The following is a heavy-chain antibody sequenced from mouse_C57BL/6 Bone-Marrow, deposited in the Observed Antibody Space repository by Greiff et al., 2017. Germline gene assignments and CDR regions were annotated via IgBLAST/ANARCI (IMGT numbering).Heavy chain of an antibody. J-gene: IGHJ4*01. V-gene: IGHV1-81*01. CDR3: ARYMEGYYVYAMDY. CDR1: GYTFTSYG. D-gene: IGHD2-3*01. Sequence: QVQLKQSGAELARPGASVKLSCKASGYTFTSYGISWVKQRTGQGLEWIGEIYPRSGNTYYNEKFKGKATLTADKSSSTAYMELRSLTSEDSAVYFCARYMEGYYVYAMDYWGQGTSVTVSS. CDR2: IYPRSGNT.